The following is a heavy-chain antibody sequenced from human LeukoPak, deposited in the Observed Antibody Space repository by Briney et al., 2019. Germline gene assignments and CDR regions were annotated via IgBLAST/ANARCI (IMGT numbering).Heavy chain of an antibody. CDR2: INPNSGGT. Sequence: ASVKVSCKASGYTFTGHYIHWVRQAPGQGLEWMGWINPNSGGTNYAQKFQGRVTMTRDTSISTAYMELSRLRSDDTAVYYCARGSESSGWYWGKGANDYWGQGTLVTVSS. J-gene: IGHJ4*02. D-gene: IGHD6-19*01. CDR1: GYTFTGHY. CDR3: ARGSESSGWYWGKGANDY. V-gene: IGHV1-2*02.